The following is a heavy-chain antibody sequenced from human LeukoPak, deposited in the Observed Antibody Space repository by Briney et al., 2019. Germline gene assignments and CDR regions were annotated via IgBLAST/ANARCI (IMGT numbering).Heavy chain of an antibody. Sequence: GGSLRLSCAASGFTFSSYSMNWVRQAPGKGLEWVSAISGSGGSTYYADSVKGRFTISRDNSKNTLYLQMDSLRAEDTAVYYCAKTGITMIVVVWGQGTLVTVSS. CDR3: AKTGITMIVVV. J-gene: IGHJ4*02. CDR1: GFTFSSYS. V-gene: IGHV3-23*01. CDR2: ISGSGGST. D-gene: IGHD3-22*01.